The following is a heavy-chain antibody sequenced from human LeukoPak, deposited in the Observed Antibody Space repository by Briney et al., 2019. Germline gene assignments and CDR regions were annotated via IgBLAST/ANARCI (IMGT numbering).Heavy chain of an antibody. Sequence: SETLSLTCTVSRGSIRSNTYFWGWIRQPPGKGLEWIGSISHSGSTYYNPSLKSRVTISIDTSKNQFSLKLSSVTAADTAVYYCARVKFYGSGRRLNWFDPWGQGTLVTVSS. V-gene: IGHV4-39*01. J-gene: IGHJ5*02. CDR1: RGSIRSNTYF. D-gene: IGHD3-10*01. CDR2: ISHSGST. CDR3: ARVKFYGSGRRLNWFDP.